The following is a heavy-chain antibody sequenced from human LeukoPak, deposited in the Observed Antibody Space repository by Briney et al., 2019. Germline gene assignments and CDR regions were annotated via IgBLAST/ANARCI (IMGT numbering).Heavy chain of an antibody. CDR3: AREGEDYGDYGRTFDY. V-gene: IGHV4-31*03. J-gene: IGHJ4*02. D-gene: IGHD4-17*01. CDR2: IYYSGST. Sequence: KTSETLSLTCTVSGGSISSGGYYWSWIRQHPGKGLEWIGYIYYSGSTYYNPSLKSRVTISVYTSKNQFSLKLSSVTAADTAVYYCAREGEDYGDYGRTFDYWGQGTLVTVSS. CDR1: GGSISSGGYY.